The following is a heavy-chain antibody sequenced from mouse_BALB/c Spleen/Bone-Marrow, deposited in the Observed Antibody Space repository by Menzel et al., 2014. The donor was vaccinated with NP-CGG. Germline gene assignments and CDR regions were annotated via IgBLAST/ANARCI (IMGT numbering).Heavy chain of an antibody. CDR3: ARLDYYGYLNY. Sequence: EVNVVESGGGLVQPGGSLKLSCAASGFDLSRYWMSWVRQAPGKGLEWIGAINPDSSTINYTPSLKDKFIISRDNAKNTLYLRLNKVRSEDTALYYCARLDYYGYLNYWGQGTTLTVSS. CDR2: INPDSSTI. CDR1: GFDLSRYW. V-gene: IGHV4-1*02. J-gene: IGHJ2*01. D-gene: IGHD1-1*01.